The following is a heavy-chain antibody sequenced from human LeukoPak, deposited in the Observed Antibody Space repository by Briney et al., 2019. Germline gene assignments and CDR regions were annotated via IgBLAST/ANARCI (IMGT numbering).Heavy chain of an antibody. Sequence: ASVKVSCKASGYTFTSYGINWVRQATGQGLEWMGWMNPDSGNTGYAQKFQGRVTMTRNTSISTAYMELSSLRSEDTAVYYCARRAMVRGRYYFDYWGQGTLVTVSS. CDR1: GYTFTSYG. V-gene: IGHV1-8*02. D-gene: IGHD3-10*01. J-gene: IGHJ4*02. CDR3: ARRAMVRGRYYFDY. CDR2: MNPDSGNT.